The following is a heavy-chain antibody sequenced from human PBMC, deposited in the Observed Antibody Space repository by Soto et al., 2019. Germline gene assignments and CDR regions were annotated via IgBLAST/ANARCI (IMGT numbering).Heavy chain of an antibody. Sequence: QITLNESGPTLVKPTQTLTLTCTFSGFSLGTYGVGVGWIRQPPGKALEWLALIYWDDDKRYSPSLKSRLTITKDTFKRQVFLTLTNMDPVDTATYYCAHSGGGIVDWYFDLWGRGTPVIVSS. CDR1: GFSLGTYGVG. CDR2: IYWDDDK. J-gene: IGHJ2*01. CDR3: AHSGGGIVDWYFDL. D-gene: IGHD1-26*01. V-gene: IGHV2-5*02.